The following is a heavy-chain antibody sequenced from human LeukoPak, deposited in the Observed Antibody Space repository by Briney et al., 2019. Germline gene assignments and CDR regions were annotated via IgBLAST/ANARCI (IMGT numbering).Heavy chain of an antibody. J-gene: IGHJ4*02. CDR1: GFTVSSNY. CDR3: ARHDGGYGPFEY. Sequence: GGSLRPSCAVSGFTVSSNYMNWVRQAPGKGLEWVSIIYSGGTTDYADSVKGRFTISRDNSKNTLYVQMNSLRVEDTAVYYCARHDGGYGPFEYWGRGTPVTVSS. D-gene: IGHD4-23*01. CDR2: IYSGGTT. V-gene: IGHV3-53*01.